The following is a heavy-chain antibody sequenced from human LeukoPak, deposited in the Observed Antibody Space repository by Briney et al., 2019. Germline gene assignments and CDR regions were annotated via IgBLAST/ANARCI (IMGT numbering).Heavy chain of an antibody. CDR1: GGTSINYA. V-gene: IGHV1-69*06. CDR2: IIPVFNAA. Sequence: SVKVSCKTSGGTSINYAFCWVRQAPGHGLECMGGIIPVFNAANYAQRFRGRVTITADKSTNTVYMELSPLRFEDTAIYYGARKKGGDIYNWNEPDSWFDPWGQGTLVTVSS. J-gene: IGHJ5*02. D-gene: IGHD1-20*01. CDR3: ARKKGGDIYNWNEPDSWFDP.